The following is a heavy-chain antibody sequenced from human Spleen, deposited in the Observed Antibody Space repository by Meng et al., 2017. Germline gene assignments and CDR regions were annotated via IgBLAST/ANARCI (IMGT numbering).Heavy chain of an antibody. CDR2: IGHRGIT. Sequence: QPQLQESRPGPVKHTQALSLTCSGSGGSNSSSGYYWCWIRQPPGKGLEWMGRIGHRGITTHTPSIKSRVTVSIDTSKSQFSLKLTSVTAADTAVYYCVRSSGWVRTGFDPWGQGTLVTVSS. CDR1: GGSNSSSGYY. V-gene: IGHV4-39*01. J-gene: IGHJ5*02. D-gene: IGHD6-19*01. CDR3: VRSSGWVRTGFDP.